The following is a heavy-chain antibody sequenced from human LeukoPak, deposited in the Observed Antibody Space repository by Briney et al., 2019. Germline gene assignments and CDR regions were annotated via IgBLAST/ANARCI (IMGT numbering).Heavy chain of an antibody. V-gene: IGHV1-18*01. J-gene: IGHJ1*01. CDR2: ISAYNGNT. CDR1: GYTFTSYG. CDR3: ARAPSGYYQENRWSAEYFQH. D-gene: IGHD3-22*01. Sequence: ASVKVSCKASGYTFTSYGISWVRQAPGQGLEWMGWISAYNGNTNYAQKLQGRVTMTTDTSTSTAYMELRSLRSDDTAVYYCARAPSGYYQENRWSAEYFQHWGQGNLVTVSS.